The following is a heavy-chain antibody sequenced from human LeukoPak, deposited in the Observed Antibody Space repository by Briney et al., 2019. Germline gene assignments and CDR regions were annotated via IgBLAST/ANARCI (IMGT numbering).Heavy chain of an antibody. CDR3: ARHRSGYDWGYYYYYMDV. J-gene: IGHJ6*03. CDR2: IYYSGST. V-gene: IGHV4-39*01. Sequence: PSETLSLTCTVSGDSISSTNDYWGWIRQPPGKGLEWIGSIYYSGSTYYNPSLESRVTISVDTSKNQFSLKLSSVTAADTAVYYCARHRSGYDWGYYYYYMDVWGKGTTVTISS. D-gene: IGHD5-12*01. CDR1: GDSISSTNDY.